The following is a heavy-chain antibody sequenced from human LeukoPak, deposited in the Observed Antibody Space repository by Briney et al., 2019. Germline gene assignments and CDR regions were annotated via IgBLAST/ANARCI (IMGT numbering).Heavy chain of an antibody. J-gene: IGHJ4*02. CDR2: ISSDESST. CDR3: ARVYYDYVWGSYRRYFDY. Sequence: GGSLRLSCAASGFTFSNYWMHWVRQAPGKGLVWVSRISSDESSTTYADSVKGRFTISRDNAKNTLYLKMNSLRAEDTAVYYCARVYYDYVWGSYRRYFDYWGQGTLVTVSS. V-gene: IGHV3-74*01. CDR1: GFTFSNYW. D-gene: IGHD3-16*02.